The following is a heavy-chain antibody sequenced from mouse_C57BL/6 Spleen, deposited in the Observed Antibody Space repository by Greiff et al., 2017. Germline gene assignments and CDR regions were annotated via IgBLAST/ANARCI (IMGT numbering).Heavy chain of an antibody. CDR2: IDPSDSYT. V-gene: IGHV1-69*01. CDR1: GYTFTSYW. Sequence: QVQLQQPGAELVMPGASVKLSCKASGYTFTSYWMHWVKQRPGQGLEWIGEIDPSDSYTNYNQKFKGKSTLTVDKSSSTAYMQLSSLTSEDSAVDYCATQWLRRGGYFDYWGQGTTLTVSS. D-gene: IGHD2-2*01. CDR3: ATQWLRRGGYFDY. J-gene: IGHJ2*01.